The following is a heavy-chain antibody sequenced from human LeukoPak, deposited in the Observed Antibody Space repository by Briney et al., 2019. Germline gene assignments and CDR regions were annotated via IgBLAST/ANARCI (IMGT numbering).Heavy chain of an antibody. Sequence: PSQTLSLTCTVSGGSISSGDYYWSWIRQPPGKGLEWTGYIYYSGSTYYNPSLKSRVTISVDTSKNQFSLKLSSVTAADTAVYYCARVGGGNFCFDYWGQGTLVTVSS. D-gene: IGHD4-23*01. J-gene: IGHJ4*02. CDR2: IYYSGST. V-gene: IGHV4-30-4*01. CDR1: GGSISSGDYY. CDR3: ARVGGGNFCFDY.